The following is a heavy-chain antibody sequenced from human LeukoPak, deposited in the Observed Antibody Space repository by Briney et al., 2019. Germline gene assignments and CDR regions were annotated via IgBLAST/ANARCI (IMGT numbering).Heavy chain of an antibody. J-gene: IGHJ4*02. Sequence: GGSLRLSCEASGFTFSHFAMHWVRQAPGKGLEWVANIKEDGSEKNYMDSVKGRFTISRDNAKKLVYLQMNSLRAEDTAVYYCARDQSGSGWYYWGQGTLVTVSS. D-gene: IGHD6-19*01. CDR3: ARDQSGSGWYY. CDR1: GFTFSHFA. V-gene: IGHV3-7*04. CDR2: IKEDGSEK.